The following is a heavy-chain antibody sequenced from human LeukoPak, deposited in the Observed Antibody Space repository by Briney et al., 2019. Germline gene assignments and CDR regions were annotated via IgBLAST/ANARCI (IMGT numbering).Heavy chain of an antibody. V-gene: IGHV3-23*01. CDR3: AKDIGRITMVRGVISY. Sequence: PGGSLRLSCAASGFTFSSYAMSWVRQAPGKGLEWVSAISGSGGSTYYADSVKGRFTISRDNSKNTLYLQMNSLRAEDTAVYYCAKDIGRITMVRGVISYWGQGTLVTVSS. J-gene: IGHJ4*02. CDR2: ISGSGGST. CDR1: GFTFSSYA. D-gene: IGHD3-10*01.